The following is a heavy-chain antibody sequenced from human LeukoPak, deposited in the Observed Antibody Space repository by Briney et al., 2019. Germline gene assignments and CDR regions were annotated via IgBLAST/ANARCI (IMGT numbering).Heavy chain of an antibody. J-gene: IGHJ6*02. CDR1: GFTFSDYY. CDR3: GRDPPMVREVIITIYYGMDV. V-gene: IGHV3-11*01. CDR2: ISSSGSTI. Sequence: GGSLRLSCAASGFTFSDYYMSWIRQAPGKGLEWVSYISSSGSTIYYADSVKGRFTISRDNAKNSLYLQMNSLRAEDTAVYYCGRDPPMVREVIITIYYGMDVWGQGTTVTVSS. D-gene: IGHD3-10*01.